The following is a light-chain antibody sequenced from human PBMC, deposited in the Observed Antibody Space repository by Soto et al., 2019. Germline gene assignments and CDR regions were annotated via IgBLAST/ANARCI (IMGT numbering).Light chain of an antibody. Sequence: DIQMTQSPSAMSASVGDRVTIACRASHGISNYLAWFQQKPGQVPKRLIYAASLLQRGVPSRFSGSGSGTEFTLTISGLQPEDSATYYCLQHDTYPRTFGQGTKV. CDR2: AAS. CDR1: HGISNY. J-gene: IGKJ1*01. CDR3: LQHDTYPRT. V-gene: IGKV1-17*03.